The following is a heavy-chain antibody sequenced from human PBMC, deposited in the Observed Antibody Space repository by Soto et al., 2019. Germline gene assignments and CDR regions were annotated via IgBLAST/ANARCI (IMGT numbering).Heavy chain of an antibody. D-gene: IGHD6-13*01. CDR2: IRDKAHSYTA. CDR1: GLTFMDHY. CDR3: GRVAPAAAANRYSLDV. J-gene: IGHJ3*01. V-gene: IGHV3-72*01. Sequence: EVQLVESGGALVQPGGSLRLSGAPPGLTFMDHYMDWVPQPPGRGLGGVGRIRDKAHSYTAEYAASLKGRFSISRDDSKNSLYLQMNSLKIEDTAVYFCGRVAPAAAANRYSLDVWGQGTVVTVSS.